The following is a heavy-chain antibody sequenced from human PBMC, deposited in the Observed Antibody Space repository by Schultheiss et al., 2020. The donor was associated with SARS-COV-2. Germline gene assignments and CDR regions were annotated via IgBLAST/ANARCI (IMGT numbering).Heavy chain of an antibody. Sequence: GGSLRLSCAASGFTFSSYSMNWVRQAPGKGLQWVANIKQDGSVEHYVDSVRGRFIISRDNAKNSLYLQMNSLRAEDTAVYYCARGTTGTSFDYWGQGTLVTVSS. D-gene: IGHD2-2*01. CDR2: IKQDGSVE. J-gene: IGHJ4*02. CDR3: ARGTTGTSFDY. CDR1: GFTFSSYS. V-gene: IGHV3-7*01.